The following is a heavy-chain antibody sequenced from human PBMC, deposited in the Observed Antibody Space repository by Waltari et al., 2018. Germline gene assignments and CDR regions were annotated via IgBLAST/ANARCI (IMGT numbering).Heavy chain of an antibody. V-gene: IGHV4-61*09. CDR2: IYTSGST. D-gene: IGHD3-22*01. CDR1: GGSISSGSYY. CDR3: ARFKYYDSSGYPYPHFDY. Sequence: QVQLQESGPGLVKPSQTLSLTCTVSGGSISSGSYYWSWIRQPAGKGLEWIGYIYTSGSTNYNPSLKSRVTISVDTSKNQFSLKLSSVTAADTAVYYCARFKYYDSSGYPYPHFDYWGQGTLVIVSS. J-gene: IGHJ4*02.